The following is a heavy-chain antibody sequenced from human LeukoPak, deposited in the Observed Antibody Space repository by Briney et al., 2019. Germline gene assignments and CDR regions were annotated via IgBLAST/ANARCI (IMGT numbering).Heavy chain of an antibody. CDR3: ARDPYYYDSSGYPKETYFDY. V-gene: IGHV1-69*13. CDR2: IIPIFGTA. Sequence: SSVTVSCKASVGTFSSYAISWVRQAPRQGLEWMGGIIPIFGTANYAQKFQGRVTITADESTSTAYMELSSLRSEDTAVYYCARDPYYYDSSGYPKETYFDYWGQGTLVTVSS. CDR1: VGTFSSYA. J-gene: IGHJ4*02. D-gene: IGHD3-22*01.